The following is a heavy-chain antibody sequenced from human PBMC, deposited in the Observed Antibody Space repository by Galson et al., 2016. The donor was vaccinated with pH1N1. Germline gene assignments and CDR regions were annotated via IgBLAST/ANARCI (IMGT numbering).Heavy chain of an antibody. J-gene: IGHJ4*02. CDR3: ASSYYYGSSGYTD. V-gene: IGHV1-3*01. CDR2: INAGNGIP. Sequence: SVKVSCKASGDTFTSYAMHWVRQAPGQRLEWMGWINAGNGIPKYSQRFQGRVTITRDTSASTAYMELSSLRSEDTAVYYCASSYYYGSSGYTDWGQGTLVTVSS. CDR1: GDTFTSYA. D-gene: IGHD3-22*01.